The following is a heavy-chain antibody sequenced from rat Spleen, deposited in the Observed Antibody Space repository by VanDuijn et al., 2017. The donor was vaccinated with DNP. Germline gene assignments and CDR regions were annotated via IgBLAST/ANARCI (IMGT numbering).Heavy chain of an antibody. V-gene: IGHV5-25*01. CDR1: GFTFSDYY. Sequence: EVQLVGSGGGLVQSGRSLKLSCAGSGFTFSDYYMAWVRQAPTTGLDWVASISPEGGHTYYRDSVKVRFTISSDKSKNTPQLQMDSLRSEDTATYYCATHGTGSYAMDAWGQGTSVTVSS. J-gene: IGHJ4*01. D-gene: IGHD5-1*01. CDR3: ATHGTGSYAMDA. CDR2: ISPEGGHT.